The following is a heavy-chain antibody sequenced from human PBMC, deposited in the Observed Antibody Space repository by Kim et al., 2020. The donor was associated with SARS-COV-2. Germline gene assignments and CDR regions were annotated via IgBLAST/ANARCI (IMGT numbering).Heavy chain of an antibody. CDR1: GGTFSSYA. D-gene: IGHD6-6*01. J-gene: IGHJ6*02. CDR3: ARAHWVAARPSYYYYGMDV. CDR2: IIPIFGTA. Sequence: SVKVSCKASGGTFSSYAISWVRQAPGQGLEWMGGIIPIFGTANYAQKFQGRVTITADESTSTAYMELSNLRSEDTAVYYCARAHWVAARPSYYYYGMDVWGQGTTVTVSS. V-gene: IGHV1-69*13.